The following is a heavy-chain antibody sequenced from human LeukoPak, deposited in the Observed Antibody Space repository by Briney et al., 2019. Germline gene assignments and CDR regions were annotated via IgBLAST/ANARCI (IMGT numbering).Heavy chain of an antibody. CDR2: ISAYNGNT. CDR1: GYTFTSYG. V-gene: IGHV1-18*01. Sequence: GASVKVSCKASGYTFTSYGISWVRQAPGQGLECMGWISAYNGNTNYAQKLQGRVTMTTDTSTSTAYMELRSLRSDDTAVYYCARIRRSTSANYYYYYTDVWGKGNTVTVSS. D-gene: IGHD2-2*01. CDR3: ARIRRSTSANYYYYYTDV. J-gene: IGHJ6*03.